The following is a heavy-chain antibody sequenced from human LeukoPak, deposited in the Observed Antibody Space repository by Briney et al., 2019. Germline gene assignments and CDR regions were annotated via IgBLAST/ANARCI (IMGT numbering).Heavy chain of an antibody. CDR2: ICHSGST. CDR1: GYSISSGYY. J-gene: IGHJ4*02. CDR3: ARVTYGGNSAALFDY. Sequence: SETLSLTCTVSGYSISSGYYWGWIRQPPGKGLEWIGSICHSGSTYYNPSLKSRVTISVDTSKNQFSLKLSSVTAADTAVYYCARVTYGGNSAALFDYWGQGTLVTVSS. D-gene: IGHD4-23*01. V-gene: IGHV4-38-2*02.